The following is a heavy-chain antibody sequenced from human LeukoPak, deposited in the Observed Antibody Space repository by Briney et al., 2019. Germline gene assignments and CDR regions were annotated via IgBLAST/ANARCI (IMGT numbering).Heavy chain of an antibody. V-gene: IGHV1-2*02. J-gene: IGHJ4*02. Sequence: ASVKVSCKASGYTFTGYYMHWLRQAPGQGPEWMGWINPNSGYTYFAQKFQDRVSMTRDTSINTAYMELSRLTSADSAVYFCAREDGDDIFDYWGPGTLVTVSS. CDR2: INPNSGYT. D-gene: IGHD3-10*01. CDR3: AREDGDDIFDY. CDR1: GYTFTGYY.